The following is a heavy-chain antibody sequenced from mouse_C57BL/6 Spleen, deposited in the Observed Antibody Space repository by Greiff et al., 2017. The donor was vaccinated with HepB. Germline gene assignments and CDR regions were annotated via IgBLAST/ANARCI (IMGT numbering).Heavy chain of an antibody. D-gene: IGHD1-1*01. CDR2: ISNGGGST. Sequence: DVHLVESGGGLVQPGGSLKLSCAASGFTFSDYYMYWVRQTPEKRLEWVAYISNGGGSTYYPDTVKGRFTISRDNAKKTLYLQMSRLKSEDTAMYYCARRAFITTVVADWYFDVWGTGTTVTVSS. V-gene: IGHV5-12*01. CDR3: ARRAFITTVVADWYFDV. CDR1: GFTFSDYY. J-gene: IGHJ1*03.